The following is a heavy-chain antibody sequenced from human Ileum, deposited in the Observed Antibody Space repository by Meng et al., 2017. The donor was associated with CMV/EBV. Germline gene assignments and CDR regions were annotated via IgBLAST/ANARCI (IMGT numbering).Heavy chain of an antibody. CDR1: GFTFSNYA. D-gene: IGHD2-21*01. V-gene: IGHV3-23*01. CDR2: MSGDAVGT. Sequence: GGSLRLSCTASGFTFSNYAMGWVRQAPGAGLEWVASMSGDAVGTSHADSVRGRFTISRDNSQNTLFLQLNSLRAEDTAVYYCARRPSVIPVSYYGMDVWGQGTTVTVSS. CDR3: ARRPSVIPVSYYGMDV. J-gene: IGHJ6*02.